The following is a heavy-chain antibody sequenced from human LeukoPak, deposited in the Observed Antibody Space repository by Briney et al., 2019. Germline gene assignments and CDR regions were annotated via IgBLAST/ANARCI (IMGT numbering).Heavy chain of an antibody. CDR2: ISSSSSYI. CDR3: ARLGYCSSTSCYAFDY. J-gene: IGHJ4*02. V-gene: IGHV3-21*01. D-gene: IGHD2-2*01. CDR1: GFTFSIYA. Sequence: NPGGSLRLSCAASGFTFSIYAMSWVRQAPGKGLEWVSSISSSSSYIYYADSVKGRFTISRDNAKNSLYLQMNSLRAEDTAVYYCARLGYCSSTSCYAFDYWGQGTLVTVSS.